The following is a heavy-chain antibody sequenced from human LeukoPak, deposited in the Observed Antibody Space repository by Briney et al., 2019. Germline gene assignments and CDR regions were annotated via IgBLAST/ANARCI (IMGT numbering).Heavy chain of an antibody. V-gene: IGHV7-4-1*02. Sequence: ASVKVSCKASGYTFTSYAMNWVRQAPGQGLEWMGWTNTNTGNPTYAQGFTGRFVFSLDTSVSTAYLQISSLKAEDTAVYYCARAPVITFGGVIVTDWFDPWGQGTLVTVSS. D-gene: IGHD3-16*02. CDR3: ARAPVITFGGVIVTDWFDP. J-gene: IGHJ5*02. CDR1: GYTFTSYA. CDR2: TNTNTGNP.